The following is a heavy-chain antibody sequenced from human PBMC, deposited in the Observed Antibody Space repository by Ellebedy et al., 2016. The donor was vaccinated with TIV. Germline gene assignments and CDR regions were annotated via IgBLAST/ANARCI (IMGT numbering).Heavy chain of an antibody. CDR3: ATDGSYGDYLSPTHAFVI. Sequence: GESLKISCSASRFSFSSYWMSWVRQAPGKGLEWVANINQDRSEKHYVDSVKGRFTISRDNAKNSLYLQMNSRRVEDTAVYYCATDGSYGDYLSPTHAFVIWGQGTMVTVSS. CDR1: RFSFSSYW. J-gene: IGHJ3*02. V-gene: IGHV3-7*01. CDR2: INQDRSEK. D-gene: IGHD4-17*01.